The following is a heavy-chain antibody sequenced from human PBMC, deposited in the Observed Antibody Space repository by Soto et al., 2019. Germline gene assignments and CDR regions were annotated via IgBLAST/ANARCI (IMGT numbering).Heavy chain of an antibody. J-gene: IGHJ3*02. CDR2: LSRSGNTI. Sequence: QVQLVESGGGLVQPGGSLRLSCAASGFTFGDYEMSWIRQAAGKGPEWVSFLSRSGNTIYYADSVKGRFSISRDNAENSLYLKRGSLRVGDRATYFWGGSSGWYGAVVFDMWGQGKMVPVSA. CDR1: GFTFGDYE. D-gene: IGHD6-19*01. V-gene: IGHV3-11*01. CDR3: GGSSGWYGAVVFDM.